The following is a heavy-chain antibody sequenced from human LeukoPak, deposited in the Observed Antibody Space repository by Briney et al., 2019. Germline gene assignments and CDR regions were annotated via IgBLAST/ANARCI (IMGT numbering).Heavy chain of an antibody. D-gene: IGHD6-6*01. V-gene: IGHV3-23*01. CDR3: AKRGWAGRSSSDY. Sequence: GGSLRLSCAASGFTFSTYDMNWVRQAPGKGLEWVSAIRSSGTNTYYADSVKGRFIFTRDKNKISLYLQMNSLRAEGTAVYYSAKRGWAGRSSSDYWGQGTLVTVSS. CDR2: IRSSGTNT. CDR1: GFTFSTYD. J-gene: IGHJ4*02.